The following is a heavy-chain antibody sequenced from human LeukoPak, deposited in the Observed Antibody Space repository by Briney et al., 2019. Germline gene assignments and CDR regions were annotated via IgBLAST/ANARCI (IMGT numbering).Heavy chain of an antibody. Sequence: GGSLRLSCAASGFTFSGQWMHWVRQAPGKGLVWVSRVNHDGSGTRYADFVKGRFTISRDNSKNTLYLQMNSLRAEDTAVYYCAKEGGGHDAFDIWGQGTMVTVSS. CDR3: AKEGGGHDAFDI. D-gene: IGHD2-15*01. CDR2: VNHDGSGT. CDR1: GFTFSGQW. J-gene: IGHJ3*02. V-gene: IGHV3-74*01.